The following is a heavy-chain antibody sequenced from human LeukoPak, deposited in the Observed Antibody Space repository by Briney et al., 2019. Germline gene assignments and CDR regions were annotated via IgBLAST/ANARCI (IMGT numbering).Heavy chain of an antibody. J-gene: IGHJ4*02. D-gene: IGHD3-22*01. V-gene: IGHV4-39*01. CDR2: IYYSGST. Sequence: SQTLSLTCTVSGDSISSSSYYWGWIRQPPGKGLEWIGNIYYSGSTYYNPSLRSRLTISLDTSKNQFSLTLSSVTAADTAVYYCARLQYYYDSNGYYSLYYFDYWGQGTVVTVSS. CDR3: ARLQYYYDSNGYYSLYYFDY. CDR1: GDSISSSSYY.